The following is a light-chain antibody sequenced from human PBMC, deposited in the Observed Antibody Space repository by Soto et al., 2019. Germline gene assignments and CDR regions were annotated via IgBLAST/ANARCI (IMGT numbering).Light chain of an antibody. Sequence: EIVMTQSPATLSVSPGERATLSCSASQSVTNNLAWYQHRPGQAPRLLIYDASTRATGIPARFSGGGSGTEFTLTISSLRPDDFATYYCQQYNDYSAWTFGQGTKVDIK. CDR3: QQYNDYSAWT. CDR2: DAS. J-gene: IGKJ1*01. V-gene: IGKV3D-15*01. CDR1: QSVTNN.